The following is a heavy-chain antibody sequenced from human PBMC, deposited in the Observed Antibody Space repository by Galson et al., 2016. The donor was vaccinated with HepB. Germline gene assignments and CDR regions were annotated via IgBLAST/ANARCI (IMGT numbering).Heavy chain of an antibody. D-gene: IGHD1-26*01. CDR1: GGSVSDNY. V-gene: IGHV4-4*07. CDR2: IYTSGST. J-gene: IGHJ6*04. Sequence: ETLSLTCTVSGGSVSDNYWSWIRQSAGKGLEWLGRIYTSGSTKFNPSLKSRLSMSIDTSKNQISLRLSAVTAADTAVYYCAKDVQWETHYYYFNGMDSWGKGTTVTVSS. CDR3: AKDVQWETHYYYFNGMDS.